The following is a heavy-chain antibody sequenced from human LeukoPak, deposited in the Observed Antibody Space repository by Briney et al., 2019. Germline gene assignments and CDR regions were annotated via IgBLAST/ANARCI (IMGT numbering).Heavy chain of an antibody. D-gene: IGHD2-2*01. CDR2: VSSTSSFI. CDR3: ARDEIVPPGIFNFDY. CDR1: GFTFSSYS. Sequence: GGSLRLSCAASGFTFSSYSINWVRQAPGKGLEWVSCVSSTSSFIYYADSVKGRFTISRDNAKNSLYLQMNSLRAEDTAVYYCARDEIVPPGIFNFDYWGQGTLVTVSS. J-gene: IGHJ4*02. V-gene: IGHV3-21*01.